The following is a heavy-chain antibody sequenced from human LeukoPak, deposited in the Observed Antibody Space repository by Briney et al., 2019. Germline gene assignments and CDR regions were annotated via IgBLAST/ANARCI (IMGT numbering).Heavy chain of an antibody. J-gene: IGHJ3*02. CDR3: AALLAADAFDI. CDR2: ISSSGSTI. V-gene: IGHV3-48*03. CDR1: GFTFSSYE. Sequence: PGGSLRLSCAASGFTFSSYEMNWVRQAPGKGLEWVSYISSSGSTIYYADSVKGRFTISRDNAKNSLCLQMNSLRAEDTAVYYCAALLAADAFDIWSQGTMVTVSS.